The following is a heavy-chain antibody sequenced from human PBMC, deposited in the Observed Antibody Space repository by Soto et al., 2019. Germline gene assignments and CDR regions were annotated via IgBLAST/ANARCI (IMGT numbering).Heavy chain of an antibody. CDR3: ARGGGGYMDV. Sequence: QVQLVESGGGVVQPGRSLRLSCAASGFTFSSYAMHWVRQAPGKGLEWVAVISYDGSNKYYADSVKGRFTISRDNSKNTLYRQMNSLRAEDTAVYYCARGGGGYMDVWGQGTTVTVSS. D-gene: IGHD3-16*01. CDR2: ISYDGSNK. CDR1: GFTFSSYA. J-gene: IGHJ6*02. V-gene: IGHV3-30-3*01.